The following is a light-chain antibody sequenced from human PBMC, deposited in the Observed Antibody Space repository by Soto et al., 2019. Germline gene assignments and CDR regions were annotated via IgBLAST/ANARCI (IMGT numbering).Light chain of an antibody. CDR2: GAS. V-gene: IGKV3-20*01. J-gene: IGKJ2*01. Sequence: GMTQSPGILSLSPGERATLSCRASQSVSRYLNWFQHKPGQAPRLLIYGASSRAAGIPDRFSGSGSGTDFTLTISRLEPEDFAVFYCLQYGSSPYTFGQGTKLEIK. CDR3: LQYGSSPYT. CDR1: QSVSRY.